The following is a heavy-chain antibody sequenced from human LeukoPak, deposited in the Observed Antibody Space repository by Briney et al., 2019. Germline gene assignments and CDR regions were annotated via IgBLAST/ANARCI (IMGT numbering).Heavy chain of an antibody. CDR2: INRSGST. J-gene: IGHJ4*02. Sequence: SETLSLTCTVSGGSISSSSYYWGWIRQPPGKGLEWIGEINRSGSTNYNPSLKSRVTISVDTSKNQFSLKLSSVTAADTAVYYCARGGGYRDYWGQGTLVTVSS. D-gene: IGHD5-12*01. V-gene: IGHV4-39*07. CDR3: ARGGGYRDY. CDR1: GGSISSSSYY.